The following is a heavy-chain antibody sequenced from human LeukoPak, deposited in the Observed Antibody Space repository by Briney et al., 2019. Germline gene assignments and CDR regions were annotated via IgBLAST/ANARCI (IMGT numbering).Heavy chain of an antibody. V-gene: IGHV3-30*18. Sequence: GGSLRLSCAASGFTLTSYGVHWVRQAPAKGLEWVAVMSIGGTDKYYADSVKGRFTVSRDNARNILYLQMNSLRAEDMAVYYCAKNKGAGSGSYYYYLDYWGQGTQVTVSS. CDR2: MSIGGTDK. J-gene: IGHJ4*02. CDR1: GFTLTSYG. D-gene: IGHD1-26*01. CDR3: AKNKGAGSGSYYYYLDY.